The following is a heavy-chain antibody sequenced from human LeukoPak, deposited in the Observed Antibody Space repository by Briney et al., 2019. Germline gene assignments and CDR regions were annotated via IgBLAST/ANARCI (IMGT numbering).Heavy chain of an antibody. CDR1: GYTFTSYG. V-gene: IGHV1-18*01. D-gene: IGHD2-2*01. Sequence: GASVKVSCKASGYTFTSYGISWVRQAPGQGLEWMGWISAYNGNTNYAQKLQGRVTMTTDTSTNTAYMELRSLRSDDTAVYYCARNPYCSSTSCYDWFDPWGQGTLVTVSS. CDR2: ISAYNGNT. J-gene: IGHJ5*02. CDR3: ARNPYCSSTSCYDWFDP.